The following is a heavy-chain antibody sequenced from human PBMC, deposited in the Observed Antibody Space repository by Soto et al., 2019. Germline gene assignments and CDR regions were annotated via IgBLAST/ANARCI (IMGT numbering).Heavy chain of an antibody. Sequence: QLQLQESGPGLVKPSETLSLSCTVSGGSITSSFYWGWIRQPPGKGLEWIGSIDGTGNTYYNPSLKGRVTISADTSQNQFSLNLISVTAADSAVYYCRSSSRYSTDVWGQGATVTVSS. D-gene: IGHD6-13*01. CDR1: GGSITSSFY. CDR2: IDGTGNT. J-gene: IGHJ6*02. CDR3: RSSSRYSTDV. V-gene: IGHV4-39*01.